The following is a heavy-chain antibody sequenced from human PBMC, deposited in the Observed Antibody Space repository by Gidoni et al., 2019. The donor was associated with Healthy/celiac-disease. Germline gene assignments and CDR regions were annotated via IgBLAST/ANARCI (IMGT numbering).Heavy chain of an antibody. V-gene: IGHV3-23*01. CDR1: GFTFSSYA. CDR3: AKDKGYCSSTSCYAPVDY. D-gene: IGHD2-2*01. J-gene: IGHJ4*02. CDR2: IRGSGGST. Sequence: EVQLLESGGGLVQPGGSLRLSCAASGFTFSSYAMSWVRQAPGKGLEWVSAIRGSGGSTYYADSVKGRFTISRDNSKNTLYLQMNSLRAEDTAVYYCAKDKGYCSSTSCYAPVDYWGQGTLVTVSS.